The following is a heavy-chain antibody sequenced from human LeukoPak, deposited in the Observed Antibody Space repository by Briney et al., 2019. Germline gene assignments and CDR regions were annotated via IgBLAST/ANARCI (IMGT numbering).Heavy chain of an antibody. CDR1: GITFSNYE. CDR3: ARDRVGATDYFDY. CDR2: ISKDGDYE. V-gene: IGHV3-30*03. D-gene: IGHD1-26*01. Sequence: PGGSLRLSCAASGITFSNYEFHWVRQAPGKGPQWVAVISKDGDYEYSIDSEKGRFTISRDNSKNTLYLQMNSLRAEDTAVYYCARDRVGATDYFDYWGQGTLVTVSS. J-gene: IGHJ4*02.